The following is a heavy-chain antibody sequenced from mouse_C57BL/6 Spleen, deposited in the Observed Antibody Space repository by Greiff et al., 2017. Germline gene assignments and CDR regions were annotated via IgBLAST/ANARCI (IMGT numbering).Heavy chain of an antibody. CDR2: IWSGGST. V-gene: IGHV2-2*01. CDR3: ARNDDWDYAMDY. Sequence: QVQLQQSGPGLVQPSQSLSITCTVSGFSLTSYGVHWVRQSPGKGLEWLGVIWSGGSTDYNAAFISRLSISKDNSKSQVFFKMNSLQADDTAIYYCARNDDWDYAMDYWGQGTSVTVSS. CDR1: GFSLTSYG. D-gene: IGHD4-1*01. J-gene: IGHJ4*01.